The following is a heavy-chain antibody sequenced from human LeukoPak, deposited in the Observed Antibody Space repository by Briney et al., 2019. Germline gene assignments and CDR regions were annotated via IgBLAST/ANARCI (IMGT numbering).Heavy chain of an antibody. J-gene: IGHJ3*02. Sequence: PGGSLRLSCAASGFTFTDYYMSWIRQAPGKGLEWVSYIGGVDGTIYYADSVKGRFTISRDNAKNSLYLQMNSLRAEDTAAYYCATEPRWELYSFDIWGQGTMVTVSS. D-gene: IGHD1-7*01. CDR2: IGGVDGTI. CDR3: ATEPRWELYSFDI. CDR1: GFTFTDYY. V-gene: IGHV3-11*01.